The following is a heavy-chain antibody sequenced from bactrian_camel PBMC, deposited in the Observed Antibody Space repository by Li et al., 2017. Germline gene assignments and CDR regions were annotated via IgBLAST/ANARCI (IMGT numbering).Heavy chain of an antibody. CDR3: ARGGGSAAYP. D-gene: IGHD1*01. J-gene: IGHJ4*01. CDR1: GFAFSAYA. CDR2: ITKDGQLT. V-gene: IGHV3S31*01. Sequence: VQLVESGGAAVQAGGSLTLSCVVSGFAFSAYAMTWVRQRPGQGIEWVATITKDGQLTSYGNSMKGRATISRHNANNSLYLQLTSLTTEDTAMYFCARGGGSAAYPRGQGTQVTVS.